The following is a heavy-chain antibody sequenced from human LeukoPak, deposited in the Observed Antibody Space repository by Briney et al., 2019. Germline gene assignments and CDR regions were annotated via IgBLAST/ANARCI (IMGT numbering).Heavy chain of an antibody. V-gene: IGHV4-59*12. CDR3: ARDGRYYDFWSGYLDY. CDR2: IYYSGST. CDR1: GGSISSYY. D-gene: IGHD3-3*01. J-gene: IGHJ4*02. Sequence: SETLSLTCTVSGGSISSYYWSWIRQPPGKGLEWIGYIYYSGSTNYNPSLKSRVTISVDTSKNQFSLKLSSVTAADTAVYYCARDGRYYDFWSGYLDYWGQGTLVTVSS.